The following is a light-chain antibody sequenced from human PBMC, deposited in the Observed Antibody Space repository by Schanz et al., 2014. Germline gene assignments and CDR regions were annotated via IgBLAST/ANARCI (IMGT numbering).Light chain of an antibody. CDR2: GAF. CDR1: EDISNW. Sequence: DIQMTQSPSSVSASVGDRVTITCRASEDISNWLAWYQQKPGKAPKLLIYGAFTLQSGVPSRFSGSGSGTDFTLTINSLQPEDFATYYCQQANKFPPLAFGGGTKVEIK. J-gene: IGKJ4*01. CDR3: QQANKFPPLA. V-gene: IGKV1-12*01.